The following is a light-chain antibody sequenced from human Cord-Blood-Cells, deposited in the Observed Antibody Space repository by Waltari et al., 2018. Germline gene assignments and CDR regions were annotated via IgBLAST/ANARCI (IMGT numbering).Light chain of an antibody. CDR3: CSYAGSSTFV. CDR1: SSDVGSYNL. CDR2: EVS. Sequence: QSALTQPASVSGSPGQSITISCTGTSSDVGSYNLVPLYQQHPGKAPKLMIYEVSKRPSGVSNRFSGSKSGNTASLTISGLQAEDEADYYCCSYAGSSTFVFGGGTKLTVL. V-gene: IGLV2-23*02. J-gene: IGLJ3*02.